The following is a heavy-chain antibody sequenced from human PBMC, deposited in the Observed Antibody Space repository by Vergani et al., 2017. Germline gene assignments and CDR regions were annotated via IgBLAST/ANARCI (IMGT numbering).Heavy chain of an antibody. V-gene: IGHV3-48*02. D-gene: IGHD3-3*01. CDR2: ISSRSSTI. CDR3: AGGTRSVECGDRNCFDP. J-gene: IGHJ5*02. CDR1: GFTFSAYS. Sequence: DVRLVESGGGVVQPGGSLRLSCAASGFTFSAYSMNWVRQAPGKGLEWVSYISSRSSTIYYADSVKSRFIIFRDNAKNSLYLQMNSLRDDVTAVYYCAGGTRSVECGDRNCFDPWGQGTLVTVSS.